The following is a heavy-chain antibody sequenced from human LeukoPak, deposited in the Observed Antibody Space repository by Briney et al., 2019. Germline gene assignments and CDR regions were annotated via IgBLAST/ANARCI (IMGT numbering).Heavy chain of an antibody. Sequence: GGSLRLSCAVSGFTFSTYTMNWVRQAPGKGLEWVSSISSSSNYIYYADSVRGRFTISRDNAKNSLSLQMNSLRAEDTAVYYCARGGSYLSAFDIWGQGTMVTVSS. J-gene: IGHJ3*02. V-gene: IGHV3-21*01. CDR2: ISSSSNYI. CDR1: GFTFSTYT. D-gene: IGHD1-26*01. CDR3: ARGGSYLSAFDI.